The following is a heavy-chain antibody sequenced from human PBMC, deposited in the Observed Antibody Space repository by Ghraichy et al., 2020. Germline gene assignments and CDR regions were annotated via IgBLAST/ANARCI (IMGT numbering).Heavy chain of an antibody. CDR2: VSYSADT. V-gene: IGHV4-59*01. J-gene: IGHJ1*01. D-gene: IGHD2-8*02. CDR1: GDSITNSH. CDR3: VREEEGLVVQP. Sequence: LSCTVSGDSITNSHLSWIRQPPGKGLEWIGNVSYSADTSYNPALKSRVTISVDTSKNQLSLKLSSVTAADTAVYYCVREEEGLVVQPWGHGTLVTVSS.